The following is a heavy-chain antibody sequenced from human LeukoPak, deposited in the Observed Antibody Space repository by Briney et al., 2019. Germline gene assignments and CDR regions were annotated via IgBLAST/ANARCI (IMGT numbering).Heavy chain of an antibody. CDR3: ARHLVSTTAMGADYYFDY. V-gene: IGHV5-51*01. D-gene: IGHD5-18*01. Sequence: GESLKISCKGSGYSFTSYWIGWVRQMPGKGLEWMGIIYPGDSDTRYSPSFQGQVTISADKSISTAYLQWSSLKASDTAMYYCARHLVSTTAMGADYYFDYWGQGTLVTVSS. CDR2: IYPGDSDT. CDR1: GYSFTSYW. J-gene: IGHJ4*02.